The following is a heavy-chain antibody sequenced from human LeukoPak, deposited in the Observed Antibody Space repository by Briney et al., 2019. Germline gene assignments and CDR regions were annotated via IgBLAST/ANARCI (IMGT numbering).Heavy chain of an antibody. Sequence: PGGSLRLSCAASGFTVSNNYMSWVRQAPGKGLESVSLIYSAGSTYYADSVKGRFTISRDTSKNTLYLQMNSLRAEDTAVYFCAKSGVGGVKYYFDYWGQGTLVTVSS. J-gene: IGHJ4*02. CDR3: AKSGVGGVKYYFDY. D-gene: IGHD2-8*02. CDR2: IYSAGST. CDR1: GFTVSNNY. V-gene: IGHV3-53*01.